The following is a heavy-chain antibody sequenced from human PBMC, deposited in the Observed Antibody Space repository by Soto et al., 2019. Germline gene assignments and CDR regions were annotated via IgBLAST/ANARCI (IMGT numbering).Heavy chain of an antibody. J-gene: IGHJ4*02. CDR1: GGTFSSYA. Sequence: QVQLVQSGAEVKKPGSSVKVSCKASGGTFSSYALRRVRQAPGQGLEWMGGIIPIFGTANYAQKFQGRVTITADKSTSTAHMELSSLRSEDTAVYYCARDYATGYYKFDYWGQGTLVTVSS. D-gene: IGHD3-9*01. V-gene: IGHV1-69*06. CDR2: IIPIFGTA. CDR3: ARDYATGYYKFDY.